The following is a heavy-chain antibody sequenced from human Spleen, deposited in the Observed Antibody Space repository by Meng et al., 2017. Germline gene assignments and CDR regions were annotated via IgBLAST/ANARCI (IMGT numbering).Heavy chain of an antibody. J-gene: IGHJ4*01. CDR1: GYTFTTYT. CDR2: VIAGSGQT. D-gene: IGHD3-22*01. CDR3: ARDPTGVGYFDY. V-gene: IGHV1-3*01. Sequence: QVQLVQSGAEVKKPGASVRISCKASGYTFTTYTIQWARQAPGQSLEWMGWVIAGSGQTKYSQKLQGRVAITRDTSASTVYMDLSSLISEDTAVYYCARDPTGVGYFDYWGHGSLVTVPS.